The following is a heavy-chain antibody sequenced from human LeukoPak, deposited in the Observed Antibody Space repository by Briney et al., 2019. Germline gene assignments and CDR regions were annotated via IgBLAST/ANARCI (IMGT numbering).Heavy chain of an antibody. J-gene: IGHJ4*02. V-gene: IGHV1-46*01. CDR2: INPSGGST. D-gene: IGHD1-14*01. CDR1: GHSFTGFY. Sequence: ASVKVSCKASGHSFTGFYIHWVRQAPGQGLEWMGWINPSGGSTSYAQKFQGRVTMTRDMSTSTVYMELSSLRSEDTAVYYCATKTEPGDYWGQGTLVTVSS. CDR3: ATKTEPGDY.